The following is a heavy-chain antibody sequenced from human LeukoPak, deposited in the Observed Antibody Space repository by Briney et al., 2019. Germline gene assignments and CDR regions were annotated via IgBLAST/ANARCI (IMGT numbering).Heavy chain of an antibody. Sequence: AGGSLRLSCAASGLTFSSYSMNWVRQAPGKGLEWVSSISSSSSYIYYADSVKGRFTISRDNAKNSLYLQMNSLRAEDTAVYYCAREGLSYFDYWGQGTLVTVSS. CDR2: ISSSSSYI. D-gene: IGHD2/OR15-2a*01. CDR3: AREGLSYFDY. J-gene: IGHJ4*02. V-gene: IGHV3-21*01. CDR1: GLTFSSYS.